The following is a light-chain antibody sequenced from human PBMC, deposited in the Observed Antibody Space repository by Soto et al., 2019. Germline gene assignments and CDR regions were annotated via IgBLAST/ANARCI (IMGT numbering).Light chain of an antibody. J-gene: IGKJ4*01. Sequence: DVVLTQTPRSLSVTPGQPASISCKSSQSLLYSDGRTYVYWYLQKPGQPPQLLIHEVSNRFSGGXEXXSGSGSGTDFTLKISRVEAEDVGVYYCMQSIQLPITFGGGTNVEIK. CDR2: EVS. CDR3: MQSIQLPIT. V-gene: IGKV2D-29*01. CDR1: QSLLYSDGRTY.